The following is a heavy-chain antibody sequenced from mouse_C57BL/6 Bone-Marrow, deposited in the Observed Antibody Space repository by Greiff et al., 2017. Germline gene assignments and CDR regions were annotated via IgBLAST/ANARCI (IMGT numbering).Heavy chain of an antibody. CDR2: ISSGGSYT. CDR3: ATPGFDY. V-gene: IGHV5-6*02. Sequence: DVMLVESGGDLVKPGGSLKLSCAASGFTFSSYGMSWVRQTPDKRLEWVATISSGGSYTYYPDSVKGRFTISRDNAKNTLYLQMSSLKSEDTAMYYCATPGFDYWGQGTTLTVSS. J-gene: IGHJ2*01. CDR1: GFTFSSYG.